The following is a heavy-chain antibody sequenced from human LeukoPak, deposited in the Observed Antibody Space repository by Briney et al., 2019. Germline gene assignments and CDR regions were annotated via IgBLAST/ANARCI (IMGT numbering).Heavy chain of an antibody. CDR3: ARDLPYSSGRDVEAYYYYGMDV. D-gene: IGHD6-19*01. CDR2: INTNTGNP. Sequence: ASVKVSCKASGYTFTSYAMSWVRQAPGQGLEWMGWINTNTGNPTYAQGFTGRFVFSLDTSVSTAYLQISSLKAEDTAVYYCARDLPYSSGRDVEAYYYYGMDVWGQGTTVTVSS. V-gene: IGHV7-4-1*02. J-gene: IGHJ6*02. CDR1: GYTFTSYA.